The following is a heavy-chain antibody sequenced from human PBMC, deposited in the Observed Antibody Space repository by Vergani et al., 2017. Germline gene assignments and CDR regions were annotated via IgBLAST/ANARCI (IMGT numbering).Heavy chain of an antibody. D-gene: IGHD2-2*01. CDR2: IYHSGST. J-gene: IGHJ4*02. CDR1: GYSISSGYY. CDR3: AREVKYCSSTSCPFDY. V-gene: IGHV4-38-2*02. Sequence: QVQLPESGPGLVKPSETLSLTCTVSGYSISSGYYWGWIRQPPGKGLEWIGSIYHSGSTYYNPSLNIRVTISVDTSKNQFSLKLSSVSAADTAVYYCAREVKYCSSTSCPFDYWGQGTLVTVSS.